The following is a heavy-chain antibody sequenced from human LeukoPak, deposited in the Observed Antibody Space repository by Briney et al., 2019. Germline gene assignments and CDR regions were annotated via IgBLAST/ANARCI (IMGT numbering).Heavy chain of an antibody. CDR1: GFSFSSYW. Sequence: PGGSLRLSCAAPGFSFSSYWMHWVRQAPGKGLVWVSRIKSDGTITTYADTVQGRFTISRDNAKNTLYLQMNSLRAEDTAVYYCARRGASTGGLDWGQGTLVTVSS. V-gene: IGHV3-74*03. D-gene: IGHD1-14*01. CDR3: ARRGASTGGLD. CDR2: IKSDGTIT. J-gene: IGHJ4*02.